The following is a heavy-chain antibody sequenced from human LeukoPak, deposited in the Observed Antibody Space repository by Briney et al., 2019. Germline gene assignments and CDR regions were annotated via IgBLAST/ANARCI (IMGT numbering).Heavy chain of an antibody. CDR2: INPNTGGT. D-gene: IGHD3-22*01. V-gene: IGHV1-2*02. CDR3: ASQPYYFDSSGYYDY. Sequence: ASVTVSCKASGYTFSGYYMHWVRQAPGQGLEWMGWINPNTGGTNYAQKFQGRVTMTRDTSISTTYMELSRLRSDDTAVYYCASQPYYFDSSGYYDYWGQGTLVTVSS. J-gene: IGHJ4*02. CDR1: GYTFSGYY.